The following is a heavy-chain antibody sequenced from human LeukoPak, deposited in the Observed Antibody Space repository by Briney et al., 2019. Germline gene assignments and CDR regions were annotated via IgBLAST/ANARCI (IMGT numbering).Heavy chain of an antibody. CDR3: ARVYGSGGGDGMDV. CDR2: IIPILGIA. D-gene: IGHD3-10*01. CDR1: GGTFSSYA. V-gene: IGHV1-69*04. J-gene: IGHJ6*02. Sequence: SVKVSCKASGGTFSSYAISWVRQAPGQGLEWMGRIIPILGIANYAQKFQGRVTITADKSTSTAYMELSSLRSEDTAVYYCARVYGSGGGDGMDVWGQGTTVTVSS.